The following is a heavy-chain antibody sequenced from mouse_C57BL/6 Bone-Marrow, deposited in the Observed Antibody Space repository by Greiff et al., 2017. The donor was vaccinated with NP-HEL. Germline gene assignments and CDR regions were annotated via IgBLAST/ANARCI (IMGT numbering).Heavy chain of an antibody. CDR3: ARGVAQGPWFAY. CDR2: INPNNGGT. D-gene: IGHD1-3*01. CDR1: LYTFTDYN. J-gene: IGHJ3*01. V-gene: IGHV1-22*01. Sequence: APVKPSGHPLFPPFASFTLSFNSSLYTFTDYNMHCVNQSHGKSLEWIGYINPNNGGTSYNQKFKGKATLTVNTSSSTAYMELRSLTSEDSAVYYCARGVAQGPWFAYWGQGTLVTVSA.